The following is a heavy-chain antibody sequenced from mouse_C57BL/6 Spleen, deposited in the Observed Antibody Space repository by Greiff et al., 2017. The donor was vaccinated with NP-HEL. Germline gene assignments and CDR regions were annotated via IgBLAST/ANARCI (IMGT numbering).Heavy chain of an antibody. CDR1: GYTFTSYW. Sequence: QVQLKQPGAELVKPGASVKLSCKASGYTFTSYWMHWVKQRPGRGLEWIGRIDPNSGGTKYNEKFKSKATLTVDKPSSTAYMQLSSLTSEDSAVYYCARRIYYGNYDAMDYWGQGTSVTVSS. D-gene: IGHD2-1*01. J-gene: IGHJ4*01. CDR3: ARRIYYGNYDAMDY. V-gene: IGHV1-72*01. CDR2: IDPNSGGT.